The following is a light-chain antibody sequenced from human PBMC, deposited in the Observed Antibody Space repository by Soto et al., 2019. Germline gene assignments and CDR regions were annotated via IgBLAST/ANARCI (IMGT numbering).Light chain of an antibody. CDR2: NNH. Sequence: QSVLTQAPSASGTPGQRVTISCSGASSNIGSKTVNWYQQLPGMAPKLLIFNNHQRPSGVPDRFSGSKSGTSASLAIIGLQSEDEADYYCAAWDDSLNACVFGTGTKLTV. CDR3: AAWDDSLNACV. J-gene: IGLJ1*01. CDR1: SSNIGSKT. V-gene: IGLV1-44*01.